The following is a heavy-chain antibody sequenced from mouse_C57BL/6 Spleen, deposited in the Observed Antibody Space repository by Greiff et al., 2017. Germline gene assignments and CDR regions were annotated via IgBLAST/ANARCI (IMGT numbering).Heavy chain of an antibody. Sequence: EVQLVESGGGLVKPGGSLKLSCAASGFTFSSYAMSWVRQTPEKRLEWVATISDGGSYTYYPDNVKGRFTISRDNAKNNLYLQMSHLKSEDTAMYYCARGHYYGSYYFDYWGQGTTLTVSS. J-gene: IGHJ2*01. D-gene: IGHD1-1*01. CDR1: GFTFSSYA. CDR2: ISDGGSYT. V-gene: IGHV5-4*01. CDR3: ARGHYYGSYYFDY.